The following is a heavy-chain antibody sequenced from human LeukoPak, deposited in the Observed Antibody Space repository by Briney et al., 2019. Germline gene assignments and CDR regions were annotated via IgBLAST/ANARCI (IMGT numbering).Heavy chain of an antibody. J-gene: IGHJ6*03. CDR2: ISAYNGNT. V-gene: IGHV1-18*01. CDR3: ARATICSSTSCYYYMDV. Sequence: ASVKVSCKASGYTFTSYGISWVRQAPGQGLEWMGWISAYNGNTNYAQKFQGRVTMTRNTSISTAYMELSSLRSEDTAVYYCARATICSSTSCYYYMDVWGKGTTVTVSS. CDR1: GYTFTSYG. D-gene: IGHD2-2*01.